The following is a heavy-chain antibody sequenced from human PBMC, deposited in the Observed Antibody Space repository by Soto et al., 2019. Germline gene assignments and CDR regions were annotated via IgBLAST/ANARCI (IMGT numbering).Heavy chain of an antibody. J-gene: IGHJ5*02. CDR3: AHAHCGYSYGYLRWFDP. D-gene: IGHD5-18*01. CDR1: GFSLSTSGVG. CDR2: IYWDDDK. Sequence: QITLKESGPTLVKPTQTLTLTCTFSGFSLSTSGVGVGWIRQPPGKALEWLALIYWDDDKRYSPSLQSRLTITKDTSKNQVVLTMTTMDPVDTATYYCAHAHCGYSYGYLRWFDPWGQGTLVTVSS. V-gene: IGHV2-5*02.